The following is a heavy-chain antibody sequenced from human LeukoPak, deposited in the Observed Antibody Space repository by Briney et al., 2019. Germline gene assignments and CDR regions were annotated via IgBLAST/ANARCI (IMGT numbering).Heavy chain of an antibody. V-gene: IGHV3-48*03. CDR2: ISSSGSTI. J-gene: IGHJ6*03. D-gene: IGHD2-2*01. Sequence: GGSLRLSCAASGFTFSSYEMNWVRQAPGKGLEWVSYISSSGSTIYYADSVEGRFTISRDNAKNSLYLQMNSLRAEDTAVYYCAALKVPAPMGVWGKGTTVTVSS. CDR3: AALKVPAPMGV. CDR1: GFTFSSYE.